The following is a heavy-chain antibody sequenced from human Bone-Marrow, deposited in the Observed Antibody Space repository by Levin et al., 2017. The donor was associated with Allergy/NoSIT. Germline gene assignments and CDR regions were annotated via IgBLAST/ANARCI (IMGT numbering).Heavy chain of an antibody. D-gene: IGHD3-22*01. CDR1: GFTFSDYY. V-gene: IGHV3-11*01. CDR2: ISSSGSTI. J-gene: IGHJ6*02. CDR3: ARDRWLVPSLKIYYYGMDV. Sequence: GESLKISCAASGFTFSDYYMSWIRQAPGKGLEWVSYISSSGSTIYYADSVKGRFTISRDNAKNSLYLQMNSLRAEDTAAYYCARDRWLVPSLKIYYYGMDVWGQGTTVTVSS.